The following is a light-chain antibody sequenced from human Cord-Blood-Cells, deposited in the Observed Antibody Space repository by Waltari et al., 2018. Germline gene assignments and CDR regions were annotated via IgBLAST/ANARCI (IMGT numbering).Light chain of an antibody. CDR3: QQYNNWWT. CDR1: QSVSSN. V-gene: IGKV3-15*01. CDR2: GAS. J-gene: IGKJ1*01. Sequence: EIVMTQSPATLSVSPGERATLHCRASQSVSSNLAWYQQKPGQAPRLLIYGASTRATGIPARFSGSGSGTEFTLTISSLQSEDFAVYYCQQYNNWWTFGQGTKVEIK.